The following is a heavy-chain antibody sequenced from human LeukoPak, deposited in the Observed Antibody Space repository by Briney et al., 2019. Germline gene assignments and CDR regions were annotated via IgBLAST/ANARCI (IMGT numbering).Heavy chain of an antibody. V-gene: IGHV1-2*02. CDR2: INPNSGDT. J-gene: IGHJ4*02. CDR1: GYIFTGYY. Sequence: ASVKVSCKASGYIFTGYYMHWVRQAPGQGPEWMGWINPNSGDTKFAQKFQGRVTMTRDTSISTAYMELSRLRSDDTAVYYCARVRYRLAETYIDYWGQGTLVTVSS. CDR3: ARVRYRLAETYIDY. D-gene: IGHD3-16*01.